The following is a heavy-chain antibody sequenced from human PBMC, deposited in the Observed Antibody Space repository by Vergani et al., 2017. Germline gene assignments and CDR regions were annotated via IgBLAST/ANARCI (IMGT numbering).Heavy chain of an antibody. J-gene: IGHJ3*02. V-gene: IGHV1-69*01. D-gene: IGHD4-17*01. CDR3: ARETDGDYGDYDSPTHGAFDI. CDR2: IIPIFGTA. CDR1: GGTFSSYA. Sequence: QVQLVQSGAEVKKPGSSVKVSCKASGGTFSSYAISWVRQAPGQGLEWMGGIIPIFGTANYAQKFQGRVTITADESTGTAYMELSSLRSEDTAVYYCARETDGDYGDYDSPTHGAFDIWGQGTMVTVSS.